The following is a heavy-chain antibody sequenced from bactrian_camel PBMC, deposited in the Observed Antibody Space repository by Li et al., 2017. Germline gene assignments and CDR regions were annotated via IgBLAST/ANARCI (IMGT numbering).Heavy chain of an antibody. D-gene: IGHD4*01. J-gene: IGHJ4*01. CDR2: IGYFGNT. CDR1: GYTYNRYC. Sequence: VQLVESGGGSVKAGGSLTLTRVASGYTYNRYCMGWFRLAPGKEREGVASIGYFGNTRYAEFVQGRFTISKDNARYMLYLQMNSLNPEDTAMYFCGAEQFSERHRAPYYGDYQKRSGQCDYDSVGQGTQVTVS. V-gene: IGHV3S55*01.